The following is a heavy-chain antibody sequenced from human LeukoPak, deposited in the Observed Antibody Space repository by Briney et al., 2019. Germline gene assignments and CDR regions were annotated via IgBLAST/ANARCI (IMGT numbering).Heavy chain of an antibody. J-gene: IGHJ3*02. CDR3: ARVSYIAVAGTNAFDI. CDR2: ISSSSSYI. V-gene: IGHV3-21*01. Sequence: PGGSLRLSCAASVFTFSSYSMNWVRQAPGKGLEWVSSISSSSSYIYYADSVKGRFTISRDNAKNSLYLQMNSLRAEDTAVYHCARVSYIAVAGTNAFDIWGQGTMVTVSS. CDR1: VFTFSSYS. D-gene: IGHD6-19*01.